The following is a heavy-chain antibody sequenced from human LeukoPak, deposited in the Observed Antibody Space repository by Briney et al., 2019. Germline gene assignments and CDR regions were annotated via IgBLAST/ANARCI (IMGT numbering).Heavy chain of an antibody. V-gene: IGHV4-59*01. CDR2: ISYSGST. J-gene: IGHJ5*02. Sequence: SETLSLTCTVSGGSISSYSWGWIRQPPGKGLEWIGYISYSGSTNYNPSLKSRVTISVDTSKNQFSLKLSSVTAADTAVYYCARDYSSSWFDPWGQGTLVTVSS. CDR3: ARDYSSSWFDP. CDR1: GGSISSYS. D-gene: IGHD6-13*01.